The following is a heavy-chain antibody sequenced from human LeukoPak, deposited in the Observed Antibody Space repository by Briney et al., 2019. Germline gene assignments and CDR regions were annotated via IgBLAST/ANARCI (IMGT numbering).Heavy chain of an antibody. D-gene: IGHD1-14*01. Sequence: GGSLRLSCAASGFTFSSYAMHWVRQAPGKGLEWVAVISYDGSNKYYADSVKGRFTISRDNSKNTLYLQMNSLRAEDTAVYYCARDTTGLDYWGQGTLVTVSS. CDR2: ISYDGSNK. V-gene: IGHV3-30-3*01. CDR1: GFTFSSYA. J-gene: IGHJ4*02. CDR3: ARDTTGLDY.